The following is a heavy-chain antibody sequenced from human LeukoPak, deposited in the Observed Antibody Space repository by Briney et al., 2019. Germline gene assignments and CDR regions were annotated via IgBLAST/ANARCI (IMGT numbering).Heavy chain of an antibody. D-gene: IGHD2-21*02. J-gene: IGHJ4*02. V-gene: IGHV1-2*02. CDR1: GYRFISNY. Sequence: GASVKVSCKASGYRFISNYIQWVRQAPGLGPEWMGWMHPGNGNTRYAEKFQGRVTMTRDTSINTAYMDLSSLRYDDTAVYYCAREGSYCVGGDCYFFDFWGQGTLITVSS. CDR2: MHPGNGNT. CDR3: AREGSYCVGGDCYFFDF.